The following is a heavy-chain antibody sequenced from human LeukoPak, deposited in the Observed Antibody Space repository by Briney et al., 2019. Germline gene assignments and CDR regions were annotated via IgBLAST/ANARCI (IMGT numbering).Heavy chain of an antibody. CDR1: GGTFSSYA. J-gene: IGHJ4*02. D-gene: IGHD5-12*01. Sequence: SVKVSCKASGGTFSSYAISWVRQAPGQGLEWMGGIIPIFGTANYAQKFQGRVTITADESTSTAYMELSSLRAEDTAVYYCARDPTQWLRYGYFDYWGQGTLVTVSS. CDR3: ARDPTQWLRYGYFDY. V-gene: IGHV1-69*13. CDR2: IIPIFGTA.